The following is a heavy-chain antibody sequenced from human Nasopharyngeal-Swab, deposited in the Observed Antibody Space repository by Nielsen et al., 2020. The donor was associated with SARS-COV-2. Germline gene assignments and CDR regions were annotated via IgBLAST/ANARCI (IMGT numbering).Heavy chain of an antibody. CDR3: ARDRIGVGMDV. V-gene: IGHV3-74*01. CDR1: GFTSSSYW. CDR2: INSDGSST. D-gene: IGHD2-15*01. Sequence: GGSLRPSCAASGFTSSSYWTHWVRHAPGKGLVWVSRINSDGSSTSYADSVKGRFTISRDNAKNTLYLQMNSLRAEDTAVYYCARDRIGVGMDVWGQGTTVTVSS. J-gene: IGHJ6*02.